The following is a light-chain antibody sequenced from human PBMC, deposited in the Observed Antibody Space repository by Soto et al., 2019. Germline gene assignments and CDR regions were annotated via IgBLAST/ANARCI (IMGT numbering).Light chain of an antibody. CDR3: YQRCNWPLT. V-gene: IGKV3-11*01. J-gene: IGKJ1*01. CDR1: QSVSSY. CDR2: DAS. Sequence: EVVLTQSPATLSLSPGERASLSCRASQSVSSYLAWYQQKPGQAPRLLIYDASNRATVIPVRFSGSGSGTDLTRNIRILEPEAFALYYCYQRCNWPLTFGLGTKLEIK.